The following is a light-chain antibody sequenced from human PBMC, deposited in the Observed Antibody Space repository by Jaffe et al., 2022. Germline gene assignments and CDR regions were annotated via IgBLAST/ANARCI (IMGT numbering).Light chain of an antibody. CDR2: WAS. V-gene: IGKV4-1*01. J-gene: IGKJ1*01. Sequence: DIVMTQSPDSLAVSLGERATINCKSSQSVLYSSNNKNYLAWYQQKPGQPPKLLIYWASTRESGVPDRFSGSGSGTDFTLTISSLQAEDVAVYYCQQYYSPPPTFGQGTKVEIK. CDR3: QQYYSPPPT. CDR1: QSVLYSSNNKNY.